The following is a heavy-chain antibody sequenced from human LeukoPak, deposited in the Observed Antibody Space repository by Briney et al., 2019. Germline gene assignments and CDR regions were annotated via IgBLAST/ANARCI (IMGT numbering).Heavy chain of an antibody. CDR3: ARAEQLAEFDY. CDR1: GHTFTSYY. Sequence: ASVKVSCKASGHTFTSYYMHWVRQAPGQGLEWMGIINPSGGSTSYAQKFQGRVTMTRDTSTSTVYMELSSLRSEDTAVYYCARAEQLAEFDYWGQGTLVTVSS. CDR2: INPSGGST. J-gene: IGHJ4*02. D-gene: IGHD6-6*01. V-gene: IGHV1-46*01.